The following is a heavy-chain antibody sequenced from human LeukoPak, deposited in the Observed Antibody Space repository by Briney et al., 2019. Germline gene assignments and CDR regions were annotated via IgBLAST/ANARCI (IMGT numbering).Heavy chain of an antibody. CDR2: IYPDDSDT. V-gene: IGHV5-51*01. D-gene: IGHD2-8*01. CDR3: ARHGHCTNGVCYSNYYYHMDV. Sequence: GGSLKISWKGAGCSFASSWIGGVRQMPGKGLEGMGIIYPDDSDTRYSPSFEGQITISVEKSISTAYLQWSSLKASDTAVYYCARHGHCTNGVCYSNYYYHMDVWGKGTTVTVSS. J-gene: IGHJ6*03. CDR1: GCSFASSW.